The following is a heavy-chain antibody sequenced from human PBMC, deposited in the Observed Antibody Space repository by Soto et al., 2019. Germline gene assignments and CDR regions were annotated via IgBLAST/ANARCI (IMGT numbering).Heavy chain of an antibody. J-gene: IGHJ6*02. Sequence: SETLSLTCTVSGDSVTSVSDYWSWIRQPPGKGLEWIGYIYYSGSADYNPSLGSRVTISIDTSKNQFSLKLTSVTAADTAVLRFLEWSSGMEAWGHGTTVTVSS. CDR2: IYYSGSA. D-gene: IGHD3-3*01. CDR1: GDSVTSVSDY. CDR3: LEWSSGMEA. V-gene: IGHV4-61*01.